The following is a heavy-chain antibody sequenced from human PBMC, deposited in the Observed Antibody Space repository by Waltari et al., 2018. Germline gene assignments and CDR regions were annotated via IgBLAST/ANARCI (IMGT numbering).Heavy chain of an antibody. D-gene: IGHD1-26*01. CDR1: GFSFSSSG. V-gene: IGHV3-23*03. Sequence: DVQLLESGGGLVQPGVSLRLSCEASGFSFSSSGMALVRQAPGKGLEWVSLIYSGGSTYYADSVKGRFTVSRDISKNTLYLQMNSLRPEDTAVYYCAKGGDSGSYGYFDLWGQGTLVSVSS. CDR3: AKGGDSGSYGYFDL. J-gene: IGHJ4*02. CDR2: IYSGGST.